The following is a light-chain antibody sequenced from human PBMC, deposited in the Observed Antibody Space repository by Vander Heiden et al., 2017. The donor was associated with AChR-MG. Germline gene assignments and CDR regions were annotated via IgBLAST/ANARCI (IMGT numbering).Light chain of an antibody. CDR2: ENI. Sequence: QSVLTQPPSVSGTPGQRVTISCSGYSPYIRSNIVNWYQQLPGTAPTLLIYENIQRPSGVPDRFSGSKSGTSASLAISGLQSEDEADYYCATWDDSLNGVIFGGGTKLTVL. J-gene: IGLJ2*01. CDR3: ATWDDSLNGVI. CDR1: SPYIRSNI. V-gene: IGLV1-44*01.